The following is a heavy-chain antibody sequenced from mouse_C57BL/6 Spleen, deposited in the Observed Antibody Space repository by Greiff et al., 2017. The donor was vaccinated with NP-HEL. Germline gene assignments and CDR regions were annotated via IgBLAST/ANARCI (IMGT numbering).Heavy chain of an antibody. CDR2: IYPGDGDT. J-gene: IGHJ2*01. CDR1: GYAFSSSW. Sequence: VQLQESGPELVKPGASVKISCKASGYAFSSSWMNWVKQRPGKGLEWIGRIYPGDGDTNYNGKFKGKATLTADKSSSTAYMQLSSLTSEDSAVYFCARRESTTAWGQGTTLTVSS. CDR3: ARRESTTA. D-gene: IGHD1-2*01. V-gene: IGHV1-82*01.